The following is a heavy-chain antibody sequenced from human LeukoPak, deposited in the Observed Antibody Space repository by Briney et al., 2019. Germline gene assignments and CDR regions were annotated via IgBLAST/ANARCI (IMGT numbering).Heavy chain of an antibody. D-gene: IGHD4-11*01. CDR3: ARAWAIRDYNY. CDR2: INHSGST. Sequence: SETLSLTCAVCGGSFSGYYWSWIRQPPGKGLEWIGEINHSGSTNYNPSLKSRVTISVDTSKNQFSLKLSSVTAADTAVYYCARAWAIRDYNYWGQGTLVTVSS. V-gene: IGHV4-34*01. CDR1: GGSFSGYY. J-gene: IGHJ4*02.